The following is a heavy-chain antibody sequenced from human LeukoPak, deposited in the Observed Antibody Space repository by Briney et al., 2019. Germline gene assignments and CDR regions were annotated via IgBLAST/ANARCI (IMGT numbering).Heavy chain of an antibody. J-gene: IGHJ6*03. D-gene: IGHD1-26*01. CDR3: ARKSGSYPGAYYYYMDV. CDR2: IKQDGSEK. CDR1: GFTFSSYW. Sequence: GGSLRLSCAASGFTFSSYWMSWVRQAPGKGLEWVANIKQDGSEKYYVDSVKGRFTISRDNAKNSLYLQMNSLRAEDTAVYYCARKSGSYPGAYYYYMDVWGKGTTVTVSS. V-gene: IGHV3-7*03.